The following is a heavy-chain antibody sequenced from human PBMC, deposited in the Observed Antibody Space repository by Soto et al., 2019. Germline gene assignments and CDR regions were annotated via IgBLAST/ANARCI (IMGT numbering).Heavy chain of an antibody. CDR2: IIPIFATA. J-gene: IGHJ6*02. Sequence: QVQLVQSGAEVKKPGSSVKVSCKASGGTFSSYAINWVRQAPGQGLEWMGGIIPIFATADYAQKFQGRVTITAEDTTSTAYMELSSLRSEDTGVYYCARCLLGVKYYYGMDVWGQGTTVTVSS. D-gene: IGHD3-16*01. CDR1: GGTFSSYA. V-gene: IGHV1-69*12. CDR3: ARCLLGVKYYYGMDV.